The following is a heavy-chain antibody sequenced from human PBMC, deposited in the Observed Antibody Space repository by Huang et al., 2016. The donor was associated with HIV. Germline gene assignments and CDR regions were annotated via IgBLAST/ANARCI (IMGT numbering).Heavy chain of an antibody. V-gene: IGHV4-34*02. CDR3: ARRYNSRRDY. Sequence: QVQLEQWGAGLLKASETLSLTCAVYGGSFSGYDWNWLRQAPGKGLEWVGEINHSGNTNYNPSLKSRVNMSVDTSKSQCSLYLTSLSAADTGTYFCARRYNSRRDYWGRGTLVTVNS. J-gene: IGHJ4*02. D-gene: IGHD3-22*01. CDR1: GGSFSGYD. CDR2: INHSGNT.